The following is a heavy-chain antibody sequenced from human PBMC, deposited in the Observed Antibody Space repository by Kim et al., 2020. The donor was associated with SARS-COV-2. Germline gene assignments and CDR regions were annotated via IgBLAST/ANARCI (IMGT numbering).Heavy chain of an antibody. CDR1: GFTFSSYG. Sequence: GGSLRLSCAASGFTFSSYGMHWVRQAPGKGLEWVAVISYDGSNKYYADSVKGRFTISRDNSKNTLYLQMNSLRAEDTAVYYCAKSSTSQIHYYYYYGMDVWGQGTTVTVSS. V-gene: IGHV3-30*18. J-gene: IGHJ6*02. D-gene: IGHD2-2*01. CDR2: ISYDGSNK. CDR3: AKSSTSQIHYYYYYGMDV.